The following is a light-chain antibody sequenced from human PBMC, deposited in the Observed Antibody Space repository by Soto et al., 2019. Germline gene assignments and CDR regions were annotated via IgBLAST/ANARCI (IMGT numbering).Light chain of an antibody. J-gene: IGKJ4*01. CDR1: QNINTY. CDR3: QQNFRPPQVT. V-gene: IGKV1-39*01. CDR2: GVF. Sequence: DIQVTQSPASLSASVGDRVTITCRTNQNINTYLNWYQQQPGKAPRLLIFGVFTLQSGVPSRFSCSGSGTDFTLTISGLQPEDFATYYCQQNFRPPQVTFGGGTSVERK.